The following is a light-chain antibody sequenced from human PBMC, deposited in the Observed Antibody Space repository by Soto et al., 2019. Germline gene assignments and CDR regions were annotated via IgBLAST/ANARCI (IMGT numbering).Light chain of an antibody. V-gene: IGKV3-20*01. CDR1: ETISSDK. CDR3: QQYGSWT. J-gene: IGKJ1*01. CDR2: GTF. Sequence: EIVLTQSPGTLSVSPGERAILSCRGSETISSDKLAWYQQKPGQPPSLLIYGTFSRATGIPDRFSGSGSGTDFTLTISRLEPEDSAIYYCQQYGSWTFGQGTKVEI.